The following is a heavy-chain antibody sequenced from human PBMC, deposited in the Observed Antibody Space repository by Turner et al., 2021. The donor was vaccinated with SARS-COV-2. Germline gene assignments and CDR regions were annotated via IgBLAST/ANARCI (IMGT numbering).Heavy chain of an antibody. D-gene: IGHD1-26*01. V-gene: IGHV3-72*01. J-gene: IGHJ3*02. Sequence: EVQLVESGGGLVQPGGSLRLSCAASGFSFSDYHMDWVRQAQGKGREGVGRIRDKASSDTTEYATSVKGRFSVSRDDSDNSLCLQMNSLQIEDTAVYYCLRGGRGRPFDIWGQGSAVTISS. CDR2: IRDKASSDTT. CDR3: LRGGRGRPFDI. CDR1: GFSFSDYH.